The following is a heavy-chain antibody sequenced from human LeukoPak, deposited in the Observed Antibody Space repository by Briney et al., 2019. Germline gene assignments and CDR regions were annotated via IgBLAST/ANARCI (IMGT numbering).Heavy chain of an antibody. CDR1: GFTFSSYG. J-gene: IGHJ5*02. CDR2: IWYDGSNK. CDR3: ARVVSSTSFLEGYWFDP. V-gene: IGHV3-33*01. Sequence: GRSLRLSCAASGFTFSSYGMHWVRQAPGKGLEWVAVIWYDGSNKYYADSVKGRFTISRDNSKTTLYLQMNSLRAEDTAVYYCARVVSSTSFLEGYWFDPWGQGTLVTVSS. D-gene: IGHD2-2*01.